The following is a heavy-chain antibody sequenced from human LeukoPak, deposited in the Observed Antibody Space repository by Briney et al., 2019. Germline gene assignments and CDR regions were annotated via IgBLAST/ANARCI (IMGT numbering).Heavy chain of an antibody. CDR1: GFTFSSYA. CDR2: ISYDGSNK. CDR3: AKDSGSGVTMSIWGQ. D-gene: IGHD3-22*01. J-gene: IGHJ4*02. Sequence: PGGSLRLSCAASGFTFSSYAMHWVRQAPGKGLEWVAVISYDGSNKYYADSVKGRFTISRDNMKNTLFLQMNSLRVEDTAVYYCAKDSGSGVTMSIWGQWGQGTLVTVSS. V-gene: IGHV3-30-3*01.